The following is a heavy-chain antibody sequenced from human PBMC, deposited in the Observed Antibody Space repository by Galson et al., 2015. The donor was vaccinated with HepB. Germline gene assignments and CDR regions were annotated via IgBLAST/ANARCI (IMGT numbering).Heavy chain of an antibody. D-gene: IGHD3-10*01. CDR1: GSTFPSYG. J-gene: IGHJ4*02. CDR2: ISAYTGNT. V-gene: IGHV1-18*01. CDR3: ARAPYYYGSGSYPLRY. Sequence: QSGAEVKKPEASVKVSCKTSGSTFPSYGISWVRQAPGQGLEWMGWISAYTGNTNYAQKLQGRVTMTTDTSTSTAYMELRSLRSDDAAVYYCARAPYYYGSGSYPLRYWGQGTLVTVSS.